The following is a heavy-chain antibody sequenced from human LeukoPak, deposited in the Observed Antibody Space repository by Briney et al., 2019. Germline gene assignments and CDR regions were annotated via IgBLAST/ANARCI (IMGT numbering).Heavy chain of an antibody. D-gene: IGHD5-24*01. Sequence: GGSLRLSCAASGFTLSSNYMSWVRQAPGKGLEWVSVIYSGVRTYYADSVTGRFTISRDNSKNTLYLQMNSLRAEDTAVYYCARNTRDVGYGMDVWGQGTTVTVSS. CDR1: GFTLSSNY. V-gene: IGHV3-66*02. J-gene: IGHJ6*02. CDR3: ARNTRDVGYGMDV. CDR2: IYSGVRT.